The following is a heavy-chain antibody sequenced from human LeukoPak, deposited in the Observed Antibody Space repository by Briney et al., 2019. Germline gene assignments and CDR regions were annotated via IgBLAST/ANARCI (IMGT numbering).Heavy chain of an antibody. Sequence: PPETLSLTCAVSGGSISSGGYSWSWLRQPPGQGLEWIGYIYHSGSTYYNPSLKSRVTISVDRSKNQFSLKLSSVTAADTAVYYCARGEVGAFDYWGQGTLVTVSS. D-gene: IGHD1-26*01. V-gene: IGHV4-30-2*01. CDR1: GGSISSGGYS. CDR2: IYHSGST. J-gene: IGHJ4*02. CDR3: ARGEVGAFDY.